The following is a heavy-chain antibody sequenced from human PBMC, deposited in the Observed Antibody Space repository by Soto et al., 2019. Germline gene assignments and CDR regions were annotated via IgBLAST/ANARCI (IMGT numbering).Heavy chain of an antibody. CDR3: ARDGTVLRYFDWLYNWFDP. V-gene: IGHV3-48*01. D-gene: IGHD3-9*01. CDR1: GCTFISYS. CDR2: ISSSSSTI. Sequence: GGSLRLSCAASGCTFISYSMSWVRQAPGKGLEWVSYISSSSSTIYYADSVKGRFTISRDNAKNSLYLQMNSLRAEDTAVYYCARDGTVLRYFDWLYNWFDPWGQGTLVTVSS. J-gene: IGHJ5*02.